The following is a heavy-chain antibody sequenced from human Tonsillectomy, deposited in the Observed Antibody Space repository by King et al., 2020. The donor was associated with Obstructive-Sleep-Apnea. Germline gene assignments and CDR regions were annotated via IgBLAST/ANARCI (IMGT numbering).Heavy chain of an antibody. CDR2: INTRGTT. Sequence: VQLVESGGGMVQPGGSLRLSCLASGFTFSNYAISWVRQAPGKGLEWCSAINTRGTTFYAGSVRGRFTISRDNSKYTVNLQVSGLRAEDTALYYCAKEGGGSGVYWVDSWGQGTLVTVSS. V-gene: IGHV3-23*04. CDR1: GFTFSNYA. CDR3: AKEGGGSGVYWVDS. J-gene: IGHJ5*01. D-gene: IGHD3-10*01.